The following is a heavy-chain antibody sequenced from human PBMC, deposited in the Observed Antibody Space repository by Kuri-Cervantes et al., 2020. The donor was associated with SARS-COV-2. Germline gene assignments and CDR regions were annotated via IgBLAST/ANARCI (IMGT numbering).Heavy chain of an antibody. D-gene: IGHD4/OR15-4a*01. CDR3: ARDPNANHNNWFDP. Sequence: ESLKISCTVSGGSISSHYWSWIRQPPGKGLEWIGYIYYSGSTNYNPSLKSRVTISVDTSKNQFSLKLSSVTAADTAVYYCARDPNANHNNWFDPWGQETLVTVSS. CDR1: GGSISSHY. CDR2: IYYSGST. V-gene: IGHV4-59*11. J-gene: IGHJ5*02.